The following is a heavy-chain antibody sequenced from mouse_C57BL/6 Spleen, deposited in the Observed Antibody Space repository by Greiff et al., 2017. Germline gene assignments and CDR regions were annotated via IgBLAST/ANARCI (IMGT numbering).Heavy chain of an antibody. CDR2: ISYDGSN. CDR1: GYSITSGYY. J-gene: IGHJ4*01. CDR3: AREGYGYDDDAMDY. Sequence: DVKLVESGPGLVKPSQSLSLTCSVTGYSITSGYYWNWIRQFPGNKLEWMGYISYDGSNNYNPSLKNRISITRDTSKNQFFLKLNSVTTEDTATYYCAREGYGYDDDAMDYCGQGTSVTVSS. D-gene: IGHD2-2*01. V-gene: IGHV3-6*01.